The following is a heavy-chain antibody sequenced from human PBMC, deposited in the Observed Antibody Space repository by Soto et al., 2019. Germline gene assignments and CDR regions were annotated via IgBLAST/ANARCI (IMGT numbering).Heavy chain of an antibody. Sequence: QVQLVESGGGVVQPGRSLRLSCAASGFDFRSYAMHWVRQAPGKGLEWVAVISYDGSNKYYADSVKGRFTISRDKSKNTLYVQMNSLRPEDTAVYYCVRAGYSSSWAAVHLGYWGQGTLVTVSS. J-gene: IGHJ4*02. D-gene: IGHD6-13*01. CDR1: GFDFRSYA. CDR3: VRAGYSSSWAAVHLGY. CDR2: ISYDGSNK. V-gene: IGHV3-30-3*01.